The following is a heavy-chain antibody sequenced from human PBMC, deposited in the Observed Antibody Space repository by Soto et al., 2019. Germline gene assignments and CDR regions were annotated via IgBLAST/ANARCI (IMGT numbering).Heavy chain of an antibody. D-gene: IGHD3-9*01. V-gene: IGHV4-59*08. CDR1: GGSISSYY. J-gene: IGHJ4*02. Sequence: PSETLSLTCTVSGGSISSYYWSWIRQPPGKGLEWIGYIYYSGSTNYNPSLKSRVTISVDTSKSQFSLKLSSVTAADTAVYYCARHRTGLTGYSSGYWGQGTLVTVSS. CDR2: IYYSGST. CDR3: ARHRTGLTGYSSGY.